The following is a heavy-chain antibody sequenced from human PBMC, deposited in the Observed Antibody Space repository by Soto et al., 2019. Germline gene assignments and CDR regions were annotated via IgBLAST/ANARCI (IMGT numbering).Heavy chain of an antibody. Sequence: GGSLRLSCAASGFTFSSYAMTWVRQAPGKGLEWVALISYDESKKFYADSVKGRFTISRDNSKNTVYLQMNSLRAEDTAVYYCAKDHYRGYSYAHDYWGQGTLVTVSS. CDR1: GFTFSSYA. D-gene: IGHD5-18*01. V-gene: IGHV3-30*18. CDR2: ISYDESKK. CDR3: AKDHYRGYSYAHDY. J-gene: IGHJ4*02.